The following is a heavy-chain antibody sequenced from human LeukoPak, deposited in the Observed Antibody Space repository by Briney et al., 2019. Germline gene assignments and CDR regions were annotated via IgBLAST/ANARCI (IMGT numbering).Heavy chain of an antibody. D-gene: IGHD6-13*01. CDR1: GFTFSSYA. J-gene: IGHJ4*02. V-gene: IGHV3-23*01. CDR2: ISGSGGST. CDR3: GNAAAAGGY. Sequence: GGSLILSCAASGFTFSSYAMRWVRQAPGKGLEWVSAISGSGGSTYYADSVKGRFTISRDNSKNTLYLQMNGLRAEDTAVYYCGNAAAAGGYWGQGTLVTVSS.